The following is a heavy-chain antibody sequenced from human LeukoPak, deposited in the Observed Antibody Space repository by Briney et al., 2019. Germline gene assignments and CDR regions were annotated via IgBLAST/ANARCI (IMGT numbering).Heavy chain of an antibody. D-gene: IGHD5-12*01. CDR3: ARGGGGRTGYASGDCDF. Sequence: PSETLSLTCVVSSFSISNGFYWVWIPQPPGKGLEWIGTVFYSGVTYYNPSLLSRVTISLDTSKNQFSLRLCSVTAAAPAVSYCARGGGGRTGYASGDCDFWGQGVLVTVSS. CDR2: VFYSGVT. CDR1: SFSISNGFY. J-gene: IGHJ4*02. V-gene: IGHV4-38-2*01.